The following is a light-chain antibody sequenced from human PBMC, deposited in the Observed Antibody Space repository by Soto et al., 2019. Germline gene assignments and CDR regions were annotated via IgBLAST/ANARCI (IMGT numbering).Light chain of an antibody. CDR2: DVN. Sequence: QSALTQPASVSGSHGQSITISCTGTSSDVGGYNYVSWYQQHPGKAPKLMIYDVNNRPSGVSNRFSGSKSGNTASLTISGLQAEDEADYYCSSYTSSSTPRVVFGGGTKLTVL. CDR3: SSYTSSSTPRVV. J-gene: IGLJ2*01. V-gene: IGLV2-14*01. CDR1: SSDVGGYNY.